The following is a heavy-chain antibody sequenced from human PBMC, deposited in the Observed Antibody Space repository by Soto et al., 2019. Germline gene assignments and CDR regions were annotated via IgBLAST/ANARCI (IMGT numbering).Heavy chain of an antibody. CDR2: ISSSGSTI. D-gene: IGHD2-15*01. Sequence: QVQLVESGGGLVKPGGSLRLSCAASGFTFSDYYMSWIRQAPGKGLEWVSYISSSGSTIYYADSVKGRFTSSRDNAKNSLYLQMNSRRAEDTAVYYCARSEGGGTCSGGSCYHGDVDYWGQGTLVTVSS. V-gene: IGHV3-11*01. J-gene: IGHJ4*02. CDR3: ARSEGGGTCSGGSCYHGDVDY. CDR1: GFTFSDYY.